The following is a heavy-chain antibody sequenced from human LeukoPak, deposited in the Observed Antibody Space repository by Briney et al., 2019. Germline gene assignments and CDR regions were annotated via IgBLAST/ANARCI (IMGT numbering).Heavy chain of an antibody. CDR1: GFTFSSYG. CDR2: IWYDGSNK. Sequence: GGSLRLSCAASGFTFSSYGMHWVRQAPGKGLEWMAVIWYDGSNKYYADSVKGRFTISRDNSKNTLYLQMNSLRAEDTAVYYCARDLGYCSSTNCYGDKWFDPWRQGTLVTVSS. J-gene: IGHJ5*02. CDR3: ARDLGYCSSTNCYGDKWFDP. D-gene: IGHD2-2*01. V-gene: IGHV3-33*01.